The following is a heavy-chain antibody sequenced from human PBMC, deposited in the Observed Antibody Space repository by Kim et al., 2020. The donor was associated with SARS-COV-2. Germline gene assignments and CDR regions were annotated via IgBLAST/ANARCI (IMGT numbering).Heavy chain of an antibody. Sequence: GGSLRLSCVASGPRFDESAMNWVRQPPGKGLEWVAVISYDGRNKEYADSVKGRFTVSRDNSKSTLFLEMNSLKVEDTAVSYCARGNYDESITLSAYYNGMDVWGQGTTVTVSS. J-gene: IGHJ6*02. CDR2: ISYDGRNK. V-gene: IGHV3-30*03. CDR1: GPRFDESA. CDR3: ARGNYDESITLSAYYNGMDV. D-gene: IGHD3-3*01.